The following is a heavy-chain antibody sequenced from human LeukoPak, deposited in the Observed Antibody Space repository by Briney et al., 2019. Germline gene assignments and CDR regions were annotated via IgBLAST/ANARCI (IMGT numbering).Heavy chain of an antibody. V-gene: IGHV3-23*01. CDR3: AKDTLVGSSRGYYFDY. CDR1: GFTFSSYA. J-gene: IGHJ4*02. Sequence: TGGSLRLSCAASGFTFSSYAMSWVRQAPGKGLEWVSAISGSGGSTYYADSVKGRFTISRDNSKNTLYLQMNSPRAEDTAVYYCAKDTLVGSSRGYYFDYWGQGTLVTVSS. D-gene: IGHD6-13*01. CDR2: ISGSGGST.